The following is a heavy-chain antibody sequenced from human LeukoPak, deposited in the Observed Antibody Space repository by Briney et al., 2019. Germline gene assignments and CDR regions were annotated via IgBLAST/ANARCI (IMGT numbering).Heavy chain of an antibody. CDR2: ITGSGGST. D-gene: IGHD7-27*01. CDR3: AARNGGPYYFDY. V-gene: IGHV3-23*01. Sequence: GGSLRLSCTVSGLTFNSHSMTWVRQAPGQGLEWVSSITGSGGSTYYADIVKGRFTISRDNSKNTLYLQMNSLRAEDTAVYHCAARNGGPYYFDYWGQGTLVTVSS. J-gene: IGHJ4*02. CDR1: GLTFNSHS.